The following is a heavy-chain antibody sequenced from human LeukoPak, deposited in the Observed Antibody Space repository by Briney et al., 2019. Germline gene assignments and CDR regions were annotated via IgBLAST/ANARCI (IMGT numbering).Heavy chain of an antibody. CDR2: IIPIFGTA. CDR3: ARDYFAGGWMVDAFDI. CDR1: GGTFSSYA. Sequence: SAKVSCKASGGTFSSYAISWVRQAPGQGLEWMGRIIPIFGTANYARRFQGRVTITTDESTSTAYMELSSLRSEDTAVYYCARDYFAGGWMVDAFDIWGQGTMVTVSS. V-gene: IGHV1-69*05. D-gene: IGHD6-19*01. J-gene: IGHJ3*02.